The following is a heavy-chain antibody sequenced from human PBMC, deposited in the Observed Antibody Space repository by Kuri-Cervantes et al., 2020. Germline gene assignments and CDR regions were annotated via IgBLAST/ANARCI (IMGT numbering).Heavy chain of an antibody. D-gene: IGHD6-19*01. J-gene: IGHJ4*02. CDR2: ISGSGGST. CDR3: ARVGSPVAHLRWIDY. V-gene: IGHV3-23*01. Sequence: GESLKISCAASGFTFSSYAMSWVRQAPGKGLEWVSAISGSGGSTYYADSVKGRFTISRDNAKNPLYLQMNSLRAEDTAVYYCARVGSPVAHLRWIDYWGQGTLVTVSS. CDR1: GFTFSSYA.